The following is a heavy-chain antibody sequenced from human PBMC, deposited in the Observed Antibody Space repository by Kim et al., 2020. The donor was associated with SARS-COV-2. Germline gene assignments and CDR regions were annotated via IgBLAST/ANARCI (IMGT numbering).Heavy chain of an antibody. CDR3: ARVAYSHGYWPYFSDY. CDR2: ISSSSRTI. J-gene: IGHJ4*02. Sequence: GGSLRLSCAASRFTFSSYNMNWVRQAPGKGLEWLSYISSSSRTIYYADSVKGRFTISRDNAKNSLYLQMNSLRDEDTAVYYCARVAYSHGYWPYFSDYWGQGTLVTVSS. CDR1: RFTFSSYN. V-gene: IGHV3-48*02. D-gene: IGHD5-18*01.